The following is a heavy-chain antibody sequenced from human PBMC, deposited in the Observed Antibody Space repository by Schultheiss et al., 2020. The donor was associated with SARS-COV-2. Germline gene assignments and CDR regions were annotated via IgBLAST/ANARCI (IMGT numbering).Heavy chain of an antibody. Sequence: GGSLRLSCAASGFTFSSYAMHWVRQAPGKGLEWVAITSYDGTNKYYADSVKGRFTISRDNSRNTLSLQMNSLRTEDTAVYYCAKEVLEVAGRHYGMDVWGQGTTVTVSS. D-gene: IGHD6-19*01. CDR3: AKEVLEVAGRHYGMDV. CDR2: TSYDGTNK. V-gene: IGHV3-30*04. J-gene: IGHJ6*02. CDR1: GFTFSSYA.